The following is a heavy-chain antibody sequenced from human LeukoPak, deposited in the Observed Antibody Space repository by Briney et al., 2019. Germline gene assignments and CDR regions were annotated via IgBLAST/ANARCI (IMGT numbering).Heavy chain of an antibody. CDR3: ARHTAATGAADS. Sequence: SQTLSLTCAISGDSVSRNSAAWSWYRQSPSRGLEWLGRTYYRSRWYNDYAVSVQSRLTVNPDTSKNQFSLQLNSVTPEDTAVYYCARHTAATGAADSWGQGTLVTVSS. J-gene: IGHJ4*02. CDR1: GDSVSRNSAA. CDR2: TYYRSRWYN. D-gene: IGHD6-13*01. V-gene: IGHV6-1*01.